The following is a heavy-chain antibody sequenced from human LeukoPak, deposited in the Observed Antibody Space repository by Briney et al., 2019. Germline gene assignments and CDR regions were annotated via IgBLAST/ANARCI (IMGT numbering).Heavy chain of an antibody. CDR2: INHSEKT. D-gene: IGHD2-2*01. V-gene: IGHV4-39*07. Sequence: SSETLSLTCTVSGGSISSNNYYWGWIRQPPGKGLEWIGSINHSEKTFYNPSLKSRVTISVDTSKNQFSLKLSSVTAADTAVYYCARENPIVVVPAAAWSWFDPWGQGTLVTVSS. J-gene: IGHJ5*02. CDR1: GGSISSNNYY. CDR3: ARENPIVVVPAAAWSWFDP.